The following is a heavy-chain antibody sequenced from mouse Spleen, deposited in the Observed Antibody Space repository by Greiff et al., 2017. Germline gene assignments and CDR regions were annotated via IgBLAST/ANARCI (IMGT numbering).Heavy chain of an antibody. V-gene: IGHV10-3*01. CDR2: IRSKSSNYAT. CDR1: GFTFNTYA. Sequence: DVMLVESGGGLVQPKGSLKLSCAASGFTFNTYAMHWVRQAPGKGLEWVARIRSKSSNYATYYADSVKDRFTISRDDSQSMLYLQMNNLKTEDTAMYYCVREEGRDWYFDVWGAGTTVTVSS. CDR3: VREEGRDWYFDV. J-gene: IGHJ1*01.